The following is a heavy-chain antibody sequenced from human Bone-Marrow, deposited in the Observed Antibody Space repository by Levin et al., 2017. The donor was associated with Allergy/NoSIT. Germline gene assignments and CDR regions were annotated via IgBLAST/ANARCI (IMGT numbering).Heavy chain of an antibody. D-gene: IGHD2-2*03. CDR2: LIPIFGTP. CDR1: GDTFSSNS. V-gene: IGHV1-69*06. CDR3: ARDLGYLGPMNWFDS. J-gene: IGHJ5*01. Sequence: KISCTASGDTFSSNSISWVRQAPGQGLEWMGVLIPIFGTPNYAQKFQDRLTITADTSMTTAFMELSSLRLEDTAVYYCARDLGYLGPMNWFDSWGQGTVVIVSS.